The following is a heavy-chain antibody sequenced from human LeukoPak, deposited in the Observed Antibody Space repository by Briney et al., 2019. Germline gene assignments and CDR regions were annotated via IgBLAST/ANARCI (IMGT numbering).Heavy chain of an antibody. CDR1: GFTFSSYW. CDR3: ARDYGYSGYGYSDY. J-gene: IGHJ4*02. V-gene: IGHV3-7*04. CDR2: IMQDGSEK. Sequence: GGSLRLSCAASGFTFSSYWMSWVRQAPGKGLELVANIMQDGSEKYYVDSVKGRFSISRENAKNSLYLQMTSLRAENPALYYCARDYGYSGYGYSDYWGQGTLVTVSS. D-gene: IGHD5-12*01.